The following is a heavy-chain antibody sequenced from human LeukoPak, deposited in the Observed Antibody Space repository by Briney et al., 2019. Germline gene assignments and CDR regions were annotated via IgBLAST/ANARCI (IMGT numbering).Heavy chain of an antibody. CDR2: IKQDGSEK. J-gene: IGHJ4*02. V-gene: IGHV3-7*01. CDR3: ARDKKSGESSEIDY. CDR1: GFSVSGYW. Sequence: GGSLRLSCAVSGFSVSGYWMTWVRQAPGKGLEWVANIKQDGSEKNYVDSVKGRFTVSRDNAKNTLELQMNSLRAEDTAVYYCARDKKSGESSEIDYWGQGTLVTVSS. D-gene: IGHD3-10*01.